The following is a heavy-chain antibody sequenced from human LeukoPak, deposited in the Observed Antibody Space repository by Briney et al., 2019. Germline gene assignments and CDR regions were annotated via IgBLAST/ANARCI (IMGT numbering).Heavy chain of an antibody. V-gene: IGHV1-8*01. CDR3: AGYYDFWSGSDLNYYYYYMDV. Sequence: ASVKVSCKASGYTFTSYDINWVRQATGQGLEWMGWMNPNSGNTGYAQKFQGRVTMTRNTSISTAYMELSSLRSEDTAVYYCAGYYDFWSGSDLNYYYYYMDVWGKGTTVTVSS. CDR1: GYTFTSYD. J-gene: IGHJ6*03. CDR2: MNPNSGNT. D-gene: IGHD3-3*01.